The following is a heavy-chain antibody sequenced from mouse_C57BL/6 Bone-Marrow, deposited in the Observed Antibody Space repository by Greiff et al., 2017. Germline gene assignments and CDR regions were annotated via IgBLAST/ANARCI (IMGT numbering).Heavy chain of an antibody. J-gene: IGHJ2*01. D-gene: IGHD2-3*01. Sequence: DVMLVESGGDLVKPGGSLKLSCAASGFTFSSYGMSWVRQTPDKRLEWVATISSGGSYTYYPDSVKGRFTISRDNAKNTLYLHMSSLKSEDTAMYDCARQDDGYYVDYWGQGTTLTVSS. CDR1: GFTFSSYG. CDR3: ARQDDGYYVDY. V-gene: IGHV5-6*02. CDR2: ISSGGSYT.